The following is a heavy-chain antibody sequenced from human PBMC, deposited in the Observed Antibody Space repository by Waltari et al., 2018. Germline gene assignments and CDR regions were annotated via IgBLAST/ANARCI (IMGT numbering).Heavy chain of an antibody. Sequence: QVQLVQSGAEVKKPGASVKVSCKASGYTFTSYYMHWVRQAPGQGLEWMGIINPSGGSTSYAQEFQGRVTMTRDTSTSTVYMELSSLRSEDTAVDYCAREGVGYYYDSSGYGAFDIWGQGTMVTVSS. CDR1: GYTFTSYY. J-gene: IGHJ3*02. D-gene: IGHD3-22*01. V-gene: IGHV1-46*01. CDR2: INPSGGST. CDR3: AREGVGYYYDSSGYGAFDI.